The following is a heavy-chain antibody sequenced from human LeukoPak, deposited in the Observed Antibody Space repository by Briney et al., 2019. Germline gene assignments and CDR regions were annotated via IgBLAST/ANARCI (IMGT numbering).Heavy chain of an antibody. J-gene: IGHJ4*02. Sequence: SETLSLTCTVSGGSISSGGYYWSRIRQHPGKGLEWIGYIYYSGSTYYNPSLKSRVTISVDTSKNQFSLKLSSVTAADTAVYYCARGVGITMIPQLDYWGQGTLVTVSS. V-gene: IGHV4-31*03. CDR3: ARGVGITMIPQLDY. CDR2: IYYSGST. CDR1: GGSISSGGYY. D-gene: IGHD3-22*01.